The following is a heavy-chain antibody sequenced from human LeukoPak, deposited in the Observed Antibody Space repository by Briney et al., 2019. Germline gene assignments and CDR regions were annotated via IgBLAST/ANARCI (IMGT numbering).Heavy chain of an antibody. CDR1: GFTFSDYY. CDR3: ASVGSDYDYVWGSQTGY. CDR2: ISRSGSTI. D-gene: IGHD3-16*01. V-gene: IGHV3-11*04. Sequence: PGGSLRLSCAASGFTFSDYYVSWIRQAPGKGLEWVSYISRSGSTIYYADSVKGRFTISRDNAKNSLYLQMNSLRAEDTAVYYCASVGSDYDYVWGSQTGYWGQGTLVTVSS. J-gene: IGHJ4*02.